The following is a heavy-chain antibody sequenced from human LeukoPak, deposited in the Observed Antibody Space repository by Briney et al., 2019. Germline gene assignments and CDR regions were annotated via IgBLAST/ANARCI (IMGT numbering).Heavy chain of an antibody. CDR3: ARGRYGSGSYYDDY. V-gene: IGHV4-34*01. D-gene: IGHD3-10*01. Sequence: SETLSLTCAVYGGSFSGYYWSWIRQPPGKGLEWIGEINHSGSTNYNPCLKSRVTISVDTSKNQFSLKLSSVTAADTAVYYCARGRYGSGSYYDDYWGQGTLVTVSS. CDR2: INHSGST. J-gene: IGHJ4*02. CDR1: GGSFSGYY.